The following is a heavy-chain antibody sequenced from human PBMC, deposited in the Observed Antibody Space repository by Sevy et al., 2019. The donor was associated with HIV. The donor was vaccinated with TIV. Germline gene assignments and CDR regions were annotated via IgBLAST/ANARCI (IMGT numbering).Heavy chain of an antibody. CDR3: ARDPGATCSSTSCYTGYYYYYGMDV. CDR2: IKQDGSEK. J-gene: IGHJ6*02. CDR1: GFTFSSYW. D-gene: IGHD2-2*02. Sequence: GGSLRLSCAASGFTFSSYWMSWVRQAPGKGLEWVANIKQDGSEKYYVDSVKGRFTISRGNAKNSLYLQMNSLRAEDTEVYYCARDPGATCSSTSCYTGYYYYYGMDVWGQGTTVTVSS. V-gene: IGHV3-7*01.